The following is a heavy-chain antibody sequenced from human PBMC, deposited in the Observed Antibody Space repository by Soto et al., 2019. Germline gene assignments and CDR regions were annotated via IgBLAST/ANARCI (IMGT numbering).Heavy chain of an antibody. CDR1: GYTFTSYG. D-gene: IGHD3-3*01. CDR3: ARALGKYYDFWSGYSTQFDY. J-gene: IGHJ4*02. CDR2: ISAYNGNT. V-gene: IGHV1-18*01. Sequence: QVQLVQSGAEVKKPGASVKVSCKASGYTFTSYGISWVRQAPGQGLEWMGWISAYNGNTNYAQKLQGRGTMTTDTSTSTAYMELRSLRSDDTAVYYCARALGKYYDFWSGYSTQFDYWGQGTLVTVSS.